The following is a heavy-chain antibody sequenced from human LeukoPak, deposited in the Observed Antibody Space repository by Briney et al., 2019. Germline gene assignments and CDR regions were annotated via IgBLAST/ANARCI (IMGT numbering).Heavy chain of an antibody. CDR1: GGTFSSYA. CDR3: ARDVVVVAAGNFDY. CDR2: IIPILGIA. J-gene: IGHJ4*02. Sequence: GSSVKVSCKASGGTFSSYAISWVRQAPGQGLEWMGRIIPILGIANYAQKFQGRVTITADKSTSTAYMELSSLRSEDTAVYYCARDVVVVAAGNFDYWGQGTLVTVS. D-gene: IGHD2-15*01. V-gene: IGHV1-69*04.